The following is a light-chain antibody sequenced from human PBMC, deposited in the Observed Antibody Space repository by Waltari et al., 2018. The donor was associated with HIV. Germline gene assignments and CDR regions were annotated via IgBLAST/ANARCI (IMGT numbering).Light chain of an antibody. V-gene: IGLV6-57*04. Sequence: NFMLTQPHSVSDSPGKTVTISCTRSSGSLASNYSQWYQQRPGSAPPTVIYEDNQRPSGVPDRFSGSIDSSSNSASLTISGLKTEDEADYYCQSYDTSNPVVFGGGTKLTVL. CDR2: EDN. CDR3: QSYDTSNPVV. CDR1: SGSLASNY. J-gene: IGLJ2*01.